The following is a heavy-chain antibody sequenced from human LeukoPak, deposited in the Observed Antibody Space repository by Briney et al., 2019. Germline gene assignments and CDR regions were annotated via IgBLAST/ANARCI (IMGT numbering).Heavy chain of an antibody. CDR3: ASGDLRPYCSSTSCYPRRFDY. D-gene: IGHD2-2*01. Sequence: SVKVSCKASGGTFSSYAISWVRQAPGQGLVWMGRIIPILGIANYAQKFQGRVTITADKSTSTAYMELSSLRSEDTAVYYCASGDLRPYCSSTSCYPRRFDYWGQGTLVTVSS. J-gene: IGHJ4*02. CDR2: IIPILGIA. CDR1: GGTFSSYA. V-gene: IGHV1-69*04.